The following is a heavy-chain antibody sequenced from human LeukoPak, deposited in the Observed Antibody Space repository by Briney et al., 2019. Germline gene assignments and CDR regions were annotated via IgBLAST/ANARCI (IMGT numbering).Heavy chain of an antibody. J-gene: IGHJ4*02. D-gene: IGHD4-23*01. CDR3: ARERPLLSYGGLFDY. CDR2: ISSSSSYI. Sequence: GGSLRLSCAASGFTFSIYSMNWVRQAPGKGLEWVSSISSSSSYIYYADSVKGRFTISRDNAKNSLYLQMNRLRAEDTAVYYCARERPLLSYGGLFDYWGQGTLVTVSS. CDR1: GFTFSIYS. V-gene: IGHV3-21*01.